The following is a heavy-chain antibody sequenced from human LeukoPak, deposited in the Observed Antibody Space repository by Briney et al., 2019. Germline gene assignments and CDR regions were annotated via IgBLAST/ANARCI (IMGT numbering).Heavy chain of an antibody. CDR2: ISDYNGNT. CDR1: GYTFINYG. D-gene: IGHD3-16*02. V-gene: IGHV1-18*01. Sequence: ASVKVSCKASGYTFINYGISWVRQAPGQGVEWMGWISDYNGNTNYAQKFQGRVTMTTDTSTSTAYMELRSLRSDDTAVYYCARDGAAASLKRLSRPNDWFDPWGQGTLVTVSS. CDR3: ARDGAAASLKRLSRPNDWFDP. J-gene: IGHJ5*02.